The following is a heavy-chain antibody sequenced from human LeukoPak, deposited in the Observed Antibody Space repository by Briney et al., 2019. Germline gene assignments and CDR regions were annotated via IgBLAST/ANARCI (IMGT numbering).Heavy chain of an antibody. D-gene: IGHD3-22*01. J-gene: IGHJ5*02. V-gene: IGHV4-59*12. CDR3: ARGEGNYYDSSGYSNWFDP. CDR1: GGSISSYY. CDR2: IYYSGST. Sequence: SETLSLTCTASGGSISSYYWSWIRQPPGKGLEWIGYIYYSGSTNYNPSLKSRVTISVDTSKNQFSLKLSSVTAADTAVYYCARGEGNYYDSSGYSNWFDPWGQGTLVTVSS.